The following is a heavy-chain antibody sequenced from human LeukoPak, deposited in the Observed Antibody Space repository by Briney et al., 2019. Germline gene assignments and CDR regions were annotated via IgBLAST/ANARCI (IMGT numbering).Heavy chain of an antibody. CDR3: ARGGEYYYDSSGYYPPGYWYFDL. CDR2: INPNSGGT. J-gene: IGHJ2*01. Sequence: ASVKVSCKASGYTFTGYYMHWVRQAPGQGLEWMGWINPNSGGTNYAQKFQGRVTMTRDTSISTAYMELSRLRSDDTAVYYCARGGEYYYDSSGYYPPGYWYFDLWGRGTLVTVSS. CDR1: GYTFTGYY. V-gene: IGHV1-2*02. D-gene: IGHD3-22*01.